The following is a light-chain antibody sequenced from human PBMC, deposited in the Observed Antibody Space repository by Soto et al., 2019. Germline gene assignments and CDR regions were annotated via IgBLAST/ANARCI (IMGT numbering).Light chain of an antibody. CDR2: DVS. CDR3: SSYTASSTVV. Sequence: QSALTQPASVSGSPGQSITISCTGTSSDVGDYNFVSWYQQHPGKAPKLIIFDVSSRPSGVSNRISGSKSGNTASLTISGLQAEDEADYYCSSYTASSTVVFGGVTKVTVL. CDR1: SSDVGDYNF. J-gene: IGLJ2*01. V-gene: IGLV2-14*01.